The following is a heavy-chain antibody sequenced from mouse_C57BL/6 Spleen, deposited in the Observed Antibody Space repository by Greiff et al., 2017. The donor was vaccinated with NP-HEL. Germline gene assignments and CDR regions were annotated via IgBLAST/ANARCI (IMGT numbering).Heavy chain of an antibody. V-gene: IGHV5-17*01. Sequence: EVMLVESGGGLVKPGGSLKLSCAASGFTFSDYGMHWVRQAPETGLEWVAYISSGSSTIYYADTVKGRFTISRDNAKNTLFLQMTSLRSEDTAMYYCARSEVLRSQYYYAMDYWGQGTSVTVSS. J-gene: IGHJ4*01. CDR1: GFTFSDYG. D-gene: IGHD1-1*01. CDR2: ISSGSSTI. CDR3: ARSEVLRSQYYYAMDY.